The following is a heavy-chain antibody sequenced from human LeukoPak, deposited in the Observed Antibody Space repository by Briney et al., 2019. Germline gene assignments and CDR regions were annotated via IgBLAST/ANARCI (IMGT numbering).Heavy chain of an antibody. Sequence: GGSLRLSCAASGFTLSVYSMNWVRQARGKGLEWVSCISTTSSYIYYADSVKGRFTISRDNAKNSLYLQMNSLRAEDTAVYYCARGLSSGWYYGPDYWGQGTLVTVSS. D-gene: IGHD6-19*01. CDR1: GFTLSVYS. CDR3: ARGLSSGWYYGPDY. J-gene: IGHJ4*02. V-gene: IGHV3-21*01. CDR2: ISTTSSYI.